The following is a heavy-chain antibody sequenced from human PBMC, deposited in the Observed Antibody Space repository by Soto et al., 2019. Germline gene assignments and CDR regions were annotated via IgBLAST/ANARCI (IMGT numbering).Heavy chain of an antibody. D-gene: IGHD1-26*01. CDR2: IHSSGTS. CDR3: AWLLQMTMRVGIFDS. CDR1: GDSISNGASY. V-gene: IGHV4-30-4*01. Sequence: QVQLQESGPGLLKPSQTLSLTCSVSGDSISNGASYWSWIRQSPGMGLEWIGSIHSSGTSYSNPSRKGRVTMSVDMSKSQSSLKLTSLTARDTAVYYCAWLLQMTMRVGIFDSWGEGTLVTVSS. J-gene: IGHJ4*02.